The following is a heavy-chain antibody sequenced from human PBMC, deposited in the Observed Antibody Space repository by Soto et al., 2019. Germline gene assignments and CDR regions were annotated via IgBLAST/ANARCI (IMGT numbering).Heavy chain of an antibody. J-gene: IGHJ6*02. Sequence: ASVKVSCKASGYTFTGYYMHWVRQAPGQGLEWMGWINPNSGGTNYAQKFQGWVTMTRDTSISTAYMELSRLRSDDTAVYYWAREGADIVVVPAARGGLRYGRDGGG. D-gene: IGHD2-2*01. CDR2: INPNSGGT. CDR3: AREGADIVVVPAARGGLRYGRDG. V-gene: IGHV1-2*04. CDR1: GYTFTGYY.